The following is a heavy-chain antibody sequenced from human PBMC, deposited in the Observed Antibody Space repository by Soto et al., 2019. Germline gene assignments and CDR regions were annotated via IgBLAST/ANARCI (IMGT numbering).Heavy chain of an antibody. CDR3: ARDSLHLGELSLPDAFDI. V-gene: IGHV3-66*01. D-gene: IGHD3-16*02. CDR2: IYSGGST. J-gene: IGHJ3*02. Sequence: GGSLRLSCAASGFTVSSNYMSWVRQAPGKGLEWVSVIYSGGSTYYADSVKGRFTISRDNSKNTLYLQMNSLRAEDTAVYYCARDSLHLGELSLPDAFDIWGQGTMVTVSS. CDR1: GFTVSSNY.